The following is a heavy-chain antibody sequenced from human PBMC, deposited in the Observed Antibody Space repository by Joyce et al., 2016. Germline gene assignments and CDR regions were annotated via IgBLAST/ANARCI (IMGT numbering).Heavy chain of an antibody. CDR1: GFSVSNSY. CDR3: TRFSTGGLKFDY. J-gene: IGHJ4*02. CDR2: IYADGTT. V-gene: IGHV3-53*02. D-gene: IGHD6-19*01. Sequence: EVQLVETGGGLIQPGGSLRLSCAASGFSVSNSYLSWVRQAPGKWPEWVSVIYADGTTYYADSVKGRFTISRDNSKDTLYLQMNSLRADDTAKYYCTRFSTGGLKFDYWGQGTLVTVSS.